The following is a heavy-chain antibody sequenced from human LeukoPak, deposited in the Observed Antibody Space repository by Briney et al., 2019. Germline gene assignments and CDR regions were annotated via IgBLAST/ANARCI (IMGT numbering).Heavy chain of an antibody. D-gene: IGHD6-13*01. CDR1: GGSFSGYY. Sequence: SETLSLTCAVYGGSFSGYYWSWIRQPPGKGLEWIGEINHSGSTNYNPSLKSRVTISVDTSKNQFSLKLSSVTAADTAVYYCARGRTAAAGYNWFHPWGQGTLVTVSS. CDR2: INHSGST. J-gene: IGHJ5*02. CDR3: ARGRTAAAGYNWFHP. V-gene: IGHV4-34*01.